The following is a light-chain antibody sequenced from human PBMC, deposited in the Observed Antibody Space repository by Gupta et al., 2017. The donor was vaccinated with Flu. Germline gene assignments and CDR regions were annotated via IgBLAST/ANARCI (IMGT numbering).Light chain of an antibody. V-gene: IGLV2-14*01. CDR3: ISYTSRTSFV. CDR1: SSDLNDYNS. CDR2: EVY. J-gene: IGLJ1*01. Sequence: QSALTQPASVSGSPGQSTTIPCTGTSSDLNDYNSVSWYQRHPGKAPKLIIFEVYNRSSGVSNRFSGSKSGNTASLTISGLQAEDEATYYCISYTSRTSFVFGTGTEVSVL.